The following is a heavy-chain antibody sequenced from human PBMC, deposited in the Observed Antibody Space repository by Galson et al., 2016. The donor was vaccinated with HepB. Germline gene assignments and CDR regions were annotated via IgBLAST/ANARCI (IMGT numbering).Heavy chain of an antibody. CDR2: ISPSGSSI. Sequence: SLRLSCAASQFTFNTRGMIWVRQSPGKGLEWVSYISPSGSSIFYADSVKGRCTVSRDNARSSLFLQMISLRDEDTAVSFCAIVGGPRVEVMYFYLWGQGNLVTVSS. J-gene: IGHJ4*02. CDR1: QFTFNTRG. V-gene: IGHV3-48*02. D-gene: IGHD3-16*01. CDR3: AIVGGPRVEVMYFYL.